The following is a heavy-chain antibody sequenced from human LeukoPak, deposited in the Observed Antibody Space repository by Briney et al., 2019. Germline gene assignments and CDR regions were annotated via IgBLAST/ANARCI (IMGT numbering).Heavy chain of an antibody. CDR3: ARDSAVAGTPLGVYYYYYMDV. Sequence: PSETLSLTCTVSGGSISSYYWSWIRQPAGKGLEWIGRIYTSGSTNYNPSLKSRVTMSVDTSKNQFSLKLSSVTAADTAVYYCARDSAVAGTPLGVYYYYYMDVWGKGTTVTVSS. J-gene: IGHJ6*03. D-gene: IGHD6-19*01. CDR1: GGSISSYY. CDR2: IYTSGST. V-gene: IGHV4-4*07.